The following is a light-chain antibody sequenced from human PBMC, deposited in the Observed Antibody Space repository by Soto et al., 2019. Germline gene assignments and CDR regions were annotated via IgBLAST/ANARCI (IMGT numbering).Light chain of an antibody. CDR3: CSYAGSSPYV. J-gene: IGLJ1*01. Sequence: QSVLTQSASVFGSPGQSITISCTGTSSDVGSYNLVSWYQQHPGKAPKLMIYEGSRRPSGVSNRFSGSKSGDTASLTISGLQAEHDTDEHDCSYAGSSPYVFGTVTRVT. CDR1: SSDVGSYNL. CDR2: EGS. V-gene: IGLV2-23*01.